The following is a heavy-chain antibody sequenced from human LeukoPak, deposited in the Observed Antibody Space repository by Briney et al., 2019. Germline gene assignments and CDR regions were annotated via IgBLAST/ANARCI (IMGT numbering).Heavy chain of an antibody. J-gene: IGHJ4*02. D-gene: IGHD3-22*01. CDR1: GFTVSSNS. CDR3: AKARGPVISVVIFDY. CDR2: ISSSSSYI. Sequence: GGSLRLSCTVSGFTVSSNSMSWVRQAPGKGLEWVSSISSSSSYIYYADSVKGRFTISRDNSKNTLYLQMNSLRAEDTATYYCAKARGPVISVVIFDYWGQGTLVTVSS. V-gene: IGHV3-21*04.